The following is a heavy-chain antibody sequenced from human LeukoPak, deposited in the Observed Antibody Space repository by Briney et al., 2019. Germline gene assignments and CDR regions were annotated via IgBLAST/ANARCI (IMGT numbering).Heavy chain of an antibody. CDR3: ARDLPYSSWNWFDP. CDR2: IYYSGST. Sequence: TSETLSLTCTVSGGSISSYYWSWIRQPPGKGLEWIGYIYYSGSTNYNPSLKSRVTISVDKSKNQFSLKMSSVTAADTAVYYCARDLPYSSWNWFDPWGQGTLVTVSS. CDR1: GGSISSYY. V-gene: IGHV4-59*12. D-gene: IGHD2-21*01. J-gene: IGHJ5*02.